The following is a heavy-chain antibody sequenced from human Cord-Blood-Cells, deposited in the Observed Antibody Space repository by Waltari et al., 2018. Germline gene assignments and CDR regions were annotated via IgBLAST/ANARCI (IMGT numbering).Heavy chain of an antibody. CDR1: GFTSSSYG. V-gene: IGHV3-33*01. D-gene: IGHD1-26*01. J-gene: IGHJ2*01. Sequence: QVQLVESGGGVVQPGRSLRLSCAASGFTSSSYGTHWVRQAPGKGLEWVAVIWYDGSNKYYADSVKGRFTISRDNSKNTLYLQMNSLRAEDTAVYYCARGGSGSYWYFDLWGRGTLVTVSS. CDR3: ARGGSGSYWYFDL. CDR2: IWYDGSNK.